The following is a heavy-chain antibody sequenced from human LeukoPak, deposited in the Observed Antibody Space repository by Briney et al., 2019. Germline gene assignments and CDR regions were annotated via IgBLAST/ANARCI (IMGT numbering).Heavy chain of an antibody. V-gene: IGHV4-39*01. CDR2: IYYSGNT. D-gene: IGHD3-9*01. CDR3: ASIRYFDWLRS. CDR1: GGSISSSNYY. Sequence: PSETLSLTCTVSGGSISSSNYYCDWIRHPPGKGLEWIGSIYYSGNTYYIPSLKSRVTISVDTSKNQFSLKLSSVTAADTAVYYCASIRYFDWLRSWGQGTLVTVSS. J-gene: IGHJ4*02.